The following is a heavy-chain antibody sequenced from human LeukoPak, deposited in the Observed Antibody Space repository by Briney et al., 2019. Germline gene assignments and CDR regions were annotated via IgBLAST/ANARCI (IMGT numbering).Heavy chain of an antibody. Sequence: GRSLRLSCSTSGFTFGDYAMSWVRQAPGKGLEWVGFIQAKAYGGATKYAASVNGRFSISRADSQSIANLQMNDLKTEDTAVYYCTRAPHPRCSSSGCYLDYWGQGTLVTVSS. CDR1: GFTFGDYA. D-gene: IGHD2-2*01. CDR2: IQAKAYGGAT. V-gene: IGHV3-49*04. J-gene: IGHJ4*02. CDR3: TRAPHPRCSSSGCYLDY.